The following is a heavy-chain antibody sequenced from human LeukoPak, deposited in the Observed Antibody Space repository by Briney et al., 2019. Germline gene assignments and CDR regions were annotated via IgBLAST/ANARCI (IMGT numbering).Heavy chain of an antibody. CDR2: IYTSGST. J-gene: IGHJ4*02. CDR1: GGSISSGSYY. Sequence: SETLSLTCTVSGGSISSGSYYWSWLRQPAGKGLEWIGRIYTSGSTNYNPSLKSRVTISVDTSKNQFSLKLSSVTAADTAVYYCARRHSGSYLVDYWGQGTLVTVSS. CDR3: ARRHSGSYLVDY. D-gene: IGHD1-26*01. V-gene: IGHV4-61*02.